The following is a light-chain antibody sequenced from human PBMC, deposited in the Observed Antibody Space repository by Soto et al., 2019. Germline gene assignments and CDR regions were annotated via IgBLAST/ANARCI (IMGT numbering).Light chain of an antibody. CDR1: QSLLSGDGNTY. V-gene: IGKV2-30*01. CDR3: SQAAHWPVT. CDR2: MVS. J-gene: IGKJ1*01. Sequence: DVVMTQSPLSLPVTLGQPASISCRSSQSLLSGDGNTYLNWFHQRPGQSPRRLIYMVSYRDSGVPDRFSGRGSGTDFTLKISSVEAADVGVFYCSQAAHWPVTFGQGTKVEIK.